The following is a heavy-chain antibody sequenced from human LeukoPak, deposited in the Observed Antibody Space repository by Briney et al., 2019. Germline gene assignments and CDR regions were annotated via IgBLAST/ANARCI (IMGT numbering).Heavy chain of an antibody. J-gene: IGHJ5*02. CDR2: INHSGST. V-gene: IGHV4-34*01. D-gene: IGHD6-6*01. CDR3: ATQLIAARRSGWFDP. Sequence: SETLSLTCAVYGGSFSGYYLSWIRQPPGKGLEWIGEINHSGSTNYNPSLKSRVTISVDTSKNQFSLKLSSVTAADTAVYYCATQLIAARRSGWFDPWGQGTLVTVSS. CDR1: GGSFSGYY.